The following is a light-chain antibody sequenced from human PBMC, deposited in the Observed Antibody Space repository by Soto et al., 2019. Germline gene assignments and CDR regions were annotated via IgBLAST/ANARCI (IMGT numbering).Light chain of an antibody. CDR1: QSVSSN. CDR3: QQYNNWPPRT. V-gene: IGKV3-15*01. J-gene: IGKJ1*01. Sequence: EIVLTQSPATLSVSPGESATLFCRASQSVSSNLAWYQQQPGQAPRLLHYGASTRATGIPARFSGSSAGAEFTPTTSSLQSDDFAVYYCQQYNNWPPRTFGQGTKVDIK. CDR2: GAS.